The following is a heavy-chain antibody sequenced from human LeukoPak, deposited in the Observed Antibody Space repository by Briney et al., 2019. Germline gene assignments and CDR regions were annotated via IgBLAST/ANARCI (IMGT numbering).Heavy chain of an antibody. CDR2: ISSSSSYI. D-gene: IGHD3-10*01. CDR1: GFTFSSYS. J-gene: IGHJ3*02. CDR3: ARDSFGDDAFDI. V-gene: IGHV3-21*01. Sequence: GGSLRLSCAASGFTFSSYSMNWVRQAPGKGLEWVSSISSSSSYIYHADSVKGRFTISRDNAKNSLYLQMNSLRAQDTAVYYCARDSFGDDAFDIWGQGTMVTVSS.